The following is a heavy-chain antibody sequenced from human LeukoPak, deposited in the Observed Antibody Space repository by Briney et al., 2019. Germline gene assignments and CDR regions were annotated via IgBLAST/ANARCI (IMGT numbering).Heavy chain of an antibody. D-gene: IGHD6-19*01. J-gene: IGHJ2*01. CDR1: GFTFSNYA. V-gene: IGHV3-23*01. Sequence: GGSLRLSCAASGFTFSNYAMSWVRQAPGKGLEWVSAITGSSGSTYYADSVRGRFTISRDNSKNTLYLQMNSLRAEDTAVYYCAKKRSSGPGDFDLWGRGTLVTASS. CDR3: AKKRSSGPGDFDL. CDR2: ITGSSGST.